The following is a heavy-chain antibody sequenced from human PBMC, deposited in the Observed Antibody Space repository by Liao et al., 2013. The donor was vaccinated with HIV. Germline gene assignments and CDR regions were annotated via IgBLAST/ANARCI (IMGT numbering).Heavy chain of an antibody. CDR1: GGSISDGGYS. CDR2: IYHSGST. CDR3: ARARTSIFGVVLFDY. V-gene: IGHV4-30-2*01. J-gene: IGHJ4*02. D-gene: IGHD3-3*01. Sequence: QVQLQQWGAGLLKPSQTLSLTCAVSGGSISDGGYSWSWIRQPPGKGLEWIGYIYHSGSTYYNPSLKSRVTISLDRSKNHFSLKLSSVTAADTAVYYCARARTSIFGVVLFDYWGQGTLVTVSS.